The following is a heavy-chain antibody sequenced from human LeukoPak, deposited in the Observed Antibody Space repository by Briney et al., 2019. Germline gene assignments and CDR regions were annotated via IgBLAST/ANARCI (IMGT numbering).Heavy chain of an antibody. D-gene: IGHD4-11*01. Sequence: ASVKVSCKASGGTFSSYAISWVRQAPGQGLEWMGGIIPIFGTANYAQKFQGRVTITADKSTSTAYMELSSLRSEDTAVYYCAREGVQKRNYYWFDPWGQGTLVTVSS. CDR1: GGTFSSYA. J-gene: IGHJ5*02. V-gene: IGHV1-69*06. CDR3: AREGVQKRNYYWFDP. CDR2: IIPIFGTA.